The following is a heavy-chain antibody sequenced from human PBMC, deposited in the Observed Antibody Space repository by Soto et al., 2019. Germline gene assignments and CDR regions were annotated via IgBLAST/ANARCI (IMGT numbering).Heavy chain of an antibody. CDR3: ASHGGAHYVSSGYHYGLDY. Sequence: GESLKISCKGSGYTFRNNWITWVPQMPGRGLEWMRRIDLTDSYTSYSPSFPRQVSFSADTSINTTYLQWSVRRAYDTAIYYCASHGGAHYVSSGYHYGLDYWGQGTPVTVSS. V-gene: IGHV5-10-1*04. D-gene: IGHD3-22*01. J-gene: IGHJ4*02. CDR1: GYTFRNNW. CDR2: IDLTDSYT.